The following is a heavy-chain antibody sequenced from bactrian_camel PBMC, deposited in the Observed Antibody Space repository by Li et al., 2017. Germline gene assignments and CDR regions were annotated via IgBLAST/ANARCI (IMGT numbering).Heavy chain of an antibody. CDR3: AAVGGTASLSCRVDEESNFRV. CDR2: INGDGST. D-gene: IGHD6*01. Sequence: HVQLVESGGGSVRAGGSLKLSCVVSPFTYSQYCLAWFRHGPHKEREGVAGINGDGSTSYADSVKGRFTISRDSPKNTVYLEMTSLKPEDSAMYYCAAVGGTASLSCRVDEESNFRVWGQGTQVTVS. J-gene: IGHJ4*01. CDR1: PFTYSQYC. V-gene: IGHV3S26*01.